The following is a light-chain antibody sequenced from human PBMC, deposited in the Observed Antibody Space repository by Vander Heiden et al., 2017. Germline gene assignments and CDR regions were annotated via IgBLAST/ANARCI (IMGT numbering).Light chain of an antibody. CDR3: QSSGTSDASTAV. CDR1: ALPKQF. V-gene: IGLV3-25*03. J-gene: IGLJ7*01. Sequence: SYELTQPPSVSVSPGETAKITCSGDALPKQFVYWYQQKAGRAPVLVIYKDSERPLGIPGRFSGSSSGTTVTLSINGVQAEDEADYYCQSSGTSDASTAVFGGGTQLTVL. CDR2: KDS.